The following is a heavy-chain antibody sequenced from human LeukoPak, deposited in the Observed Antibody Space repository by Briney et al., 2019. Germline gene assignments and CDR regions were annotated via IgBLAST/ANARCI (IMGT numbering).Heavy chain of an antibody. CDR2: IYTSGST. J-gene: IGHJ4*02. Sequence: SETLSLICTVSGGSISSYYWSWIRQPPGKGLEWIGRIYTSGSTNYNPSPKSRVTMSVDTSKNQFSLKLSSVTAADTAVYYCARDTTVTFDYWGQGTLVTVSS. D-gene: IGHD4-17*01. CDR3: ARDTTVTFDY. V-gene: IGHV4-4*07. CDR1: GGSISSYY.